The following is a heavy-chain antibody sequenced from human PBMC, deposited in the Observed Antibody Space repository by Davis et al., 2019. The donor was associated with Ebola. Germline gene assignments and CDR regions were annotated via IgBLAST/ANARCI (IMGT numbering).Heavy chain of an antibody. D-gene: IGHD6-19*01. CDR2: ISTSSSYT. V-gene: IGHV3-11*06. CDR1: GFTFSDYY. Sequence: GESLKISCAASGFTFSDYYMSWIRQAPGKGLEWVSYISTSSSYTKYTDSVKGRFSISRDNTENSLYLQMNSLRAEDTAVYYCARRGIAVAGVDYWGQGTLVTVSS. J-gene: IGHJ4*02. CDR3: ARRGIAVAGVDY.